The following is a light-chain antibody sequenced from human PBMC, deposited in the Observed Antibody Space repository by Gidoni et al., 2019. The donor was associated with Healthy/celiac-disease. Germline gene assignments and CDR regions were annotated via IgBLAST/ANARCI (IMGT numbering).Light chain of an antibody. CDR2: AAS. CDR1: QSISSY. V-gene: IGKV1-39*01. J-gene: IGKJ3*01. CDR3: QQSNSTLLT. Sequence: DIQMTQSRSSLSASVGDRVTITCRASQSISSYLNWYQQKPGKATKLLIYAASSLQSGIPSRFSGSGSGTDFTLTISSLQPEDFATYYCQQSNSTLLTFGPGTKVDIK.